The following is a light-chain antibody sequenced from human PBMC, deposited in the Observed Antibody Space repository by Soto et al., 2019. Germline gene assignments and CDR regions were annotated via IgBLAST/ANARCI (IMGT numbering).Light chain of an antibody. J-gene: IGKJ1*01. CDR3: QQCYTAPPT. CDR2: WAS. CDR1: QSVLYSSNNKKY. V-gene: IGKV4-1*01. Sequence: DIVMTQSPDSLAVSLGERATINCKSSQSVLYSSNNKKYLAWYQQKPGQPPRLLISWASTREFGVPDRFSGSGSWTDFTLTISSLQAEDVAVYYCQQCYTAPPTFGQGTKVEIK.